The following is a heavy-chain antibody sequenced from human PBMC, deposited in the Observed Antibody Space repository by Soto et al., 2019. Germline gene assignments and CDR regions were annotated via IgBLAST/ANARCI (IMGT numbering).Heavy chain of an antibody. J-gene: IGHJ6*02. Sequence: ASMKVSCNASGYTFTSYGISWVRQAPGQGPEWMAWISAYNYKRNYSQRFQHRVTRTIETSTNTAYMELRSLSSDDTAVYYCANQLDTPSYNLRMGVRGQAATLTVSS. CDR3: ANQLDTPSYNLRMGV. D-gene: IGHD1-1*01. CDR2: ISAYNYKR. CDR1: GYTFTSYG. V-gene: IGHV1-18*04.